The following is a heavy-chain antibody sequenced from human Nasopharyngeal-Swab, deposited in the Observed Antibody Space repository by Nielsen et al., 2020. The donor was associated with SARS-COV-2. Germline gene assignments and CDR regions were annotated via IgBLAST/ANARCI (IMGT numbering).Heavy chain of an antibody. J-gene: IGHJ4*02. D-gene: IGHD6-13*01. Sequence: RQAPGKGLERIGSIYYSGSTYYNPSLKSRVTISVDTSKNQFYLKLSSVAAADTAVYYCARPGTGIAAADYWGQGTLVTVSS. CDR3: ARPGTGIAAADY. V-gene: IGHV4-39*01. CDR2: IYYSGST.